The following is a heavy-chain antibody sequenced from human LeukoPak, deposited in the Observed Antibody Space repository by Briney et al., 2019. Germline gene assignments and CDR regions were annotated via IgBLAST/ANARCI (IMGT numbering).Heavy chain of an antibody. V-gene: IGHV3-33*01. J-gene: IGHJ4*02. Sequence: PGGSLRLSCAASGFTFSSYGMHWVRQAPGKGLEWVAVIWYDGSNKYYADSVKGRFTISRDNSKNTLYLQMNSLRAEDTAVYYCARGYSYDIFDYWGQGTLVTVSS. CDR2: IWYDGSNK. CDR1: GFTFSSYG. CDR3: ARGYSYDIFDY. D-gene: IGHD5-18*01.